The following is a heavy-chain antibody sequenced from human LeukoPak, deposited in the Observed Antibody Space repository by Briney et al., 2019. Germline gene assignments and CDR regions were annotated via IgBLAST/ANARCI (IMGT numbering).Heavy chain of an antibody. CDR2: ISGSGGST. J-gene: IGHJ4*02. D-gene: IGHD2-15*01. CDR1: GFTFGDYA. V-gene: IGHV3-23*01. Sequence: GGSLRLSCTASGFTFGDYAMSWIRQAPGKGLEWVSAISGSGGSTYYADSVKGRFTISRDNSKNTLYLQMNSLRAEDTAVYYCAKDQPHCSGGSCYFDYWGQGTLVTVSS. CDR3: AKDQPHCSGGSCYFDY.